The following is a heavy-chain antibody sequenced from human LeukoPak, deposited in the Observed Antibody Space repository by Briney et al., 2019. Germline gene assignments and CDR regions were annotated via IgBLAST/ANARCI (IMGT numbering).Heavy chain of an antibody. J-gene: IGHJ4*02. CDR3: ARFGEVSTEYYFDY. CDR2: IYPGDSDT. Sequence: GESLKISCKGSGYSFTSYWIAWVRQMPGKGLEWMGIIYPGDSDTKYSPSFQGQVTISADKSIGTAYLQWSSLKASDTAMYYCARFGEVSTEYYFDYWGQGTLVTVSS. V-gene: IGHV5-51*01. CDR1: GYSFTSYW. D-gene: IGHD3-10*01.